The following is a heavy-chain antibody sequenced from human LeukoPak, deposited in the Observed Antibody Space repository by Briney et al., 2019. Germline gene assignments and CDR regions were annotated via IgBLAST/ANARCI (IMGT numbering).Heavy chain of an antibody. CDR3: ARGGAYGVIDY. CDR2: IYYSGST. V-gene: IGHV4-31*03. CDR1: GGSFSSGGYY. Sequence: SETLSLTCTVSGGSFSSGGYYCNCLRQHPGKDLEWIEYIYYSGSTYYNPSLKSRVTISVDTSKNQFSLKLSSVTAADTAVYYCARGGAYGVIDYWGQGTLVPVSS. J-gene: IGHJ4*02. D-gene: IGHD4-17*01.